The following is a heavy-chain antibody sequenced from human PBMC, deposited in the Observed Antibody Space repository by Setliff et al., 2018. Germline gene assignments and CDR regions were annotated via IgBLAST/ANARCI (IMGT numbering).Heavy chain of an antibody. CDR1: GDPFNAYG. J-gene: IGHJ6*03. Sequence: SVKVSCKASGDPFNAYGVSWVRQAPGQGIEWMGAIIPVLGMTDYAQKFQGRLTITADQSTTTVYMELSSLRFDDTALYYCARGPSPTVTPSRLIYFYHMDVWGTGTTVTVSS. CDR3: ARGPSPTVTPSRLIYFYHMDV. CDR2: IIPVLGMT. D-gene: IGHD4-17*01. V-gene: IGHV1-69*10.